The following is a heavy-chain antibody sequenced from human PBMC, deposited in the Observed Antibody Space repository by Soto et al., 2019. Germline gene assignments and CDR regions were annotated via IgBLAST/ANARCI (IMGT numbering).Heavy chain of an antibody. CDR2: ISYDGSNK. Sequence: PVGSLRLSCAASGFTFSSYAMHWVRQAPGKGLEWVAVISYDGSNKYYADSVKGRFTISRDNSKNTLYLQMNSLRAEDTAVYYCAMTGEYCSGGSCYGDYYYGMDVWGQGTTVTVSS. CDR1: GFTFSSYA. V-gene: IGHV3-30-3*01. J-gene: IGHJ6*02. CDR3: AMTGEYCSGGSCYGDYYYGMDV. D-gene: IGHD2-15*01.